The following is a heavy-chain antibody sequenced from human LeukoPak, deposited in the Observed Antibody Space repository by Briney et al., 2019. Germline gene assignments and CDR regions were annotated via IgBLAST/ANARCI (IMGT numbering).Heavy chain of an antibody. CDR1: GYTFTSYY. CDR3: ARSADIVVVPAATHYYYYYYMDV. J-gene: IGHJ6*03. Sequence: SVKVSCKASGYTFTSYYMHWVRQAPGQGLEWMGGIIPIFGTANYAQKFQGRVTITADESTSTAYMELSSLRSEDTAVYYCARSADIVVVPAATHYYYYYYMDVWGKGTTVTVSS. D-gene: IGHD2-2*01. V-gene: IGHV1-69*13. CDR2: IIPIFGTA.